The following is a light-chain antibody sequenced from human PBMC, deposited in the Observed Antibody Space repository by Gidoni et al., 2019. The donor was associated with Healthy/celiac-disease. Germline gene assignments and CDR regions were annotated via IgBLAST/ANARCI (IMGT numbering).Light chain of an antibody. J-gene: IGLJ3*02. Sequence: QSVLTQPPSLSGAPGQRVTISCTGSSSNIGAGYDVHWYQQLPGTAPKLLTYGNSTRPSGVPDRFSGSKSGTSASLAITGLQAEDEADYYCQSYDSSLSGWVFGGGTKLTVL. CDR3: QSYDSSLSGWV. V-gene: IGLV1-40*01. CDR1: SSNIGAGYD. CDR2: GNS.